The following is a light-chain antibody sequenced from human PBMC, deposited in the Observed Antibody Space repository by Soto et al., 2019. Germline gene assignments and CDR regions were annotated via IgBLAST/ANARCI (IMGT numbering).Light chain of an antibody. CDR2: EVT. V-gene: IGLV2-14*01. CDR1: SSDIGGYNH. J-gene: IGLJ3*02. Sequence: QSALTQPASVSGSPGQSITISCTGTSSDIGGYNHVSWYQQHPGKIPKLIIYEVTNRPSGVSNRFSGSKSGDTASLTISGLQPEDEGDYYCNSYRDTSPFWVFGGGTKLTVL. CDR3: NSYRDTSPFWV.